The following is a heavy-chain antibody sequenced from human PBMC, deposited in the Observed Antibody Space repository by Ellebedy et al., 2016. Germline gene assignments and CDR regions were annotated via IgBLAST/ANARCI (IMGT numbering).Heavy chain of an antibody. CDR3: ARCGRMATNDRHMGSGGED. CDR2: IYYSGST. J-gene: IGHJ4*02. D-gene: IGHD5-24*01. V-gene: IGHV4-31*03. CDR1: GGSISSGGYY. Sequence: SETLSLTCTVSGGSISSGGYYWSWIRQHPGKGLEWIGYIYYSGSTYYNPSLKSRVTISVDTSKNQFSLKLSSVTAADTAVYYCARCGRMATNDRHMGSGGEDWGQGTLVTVSS.